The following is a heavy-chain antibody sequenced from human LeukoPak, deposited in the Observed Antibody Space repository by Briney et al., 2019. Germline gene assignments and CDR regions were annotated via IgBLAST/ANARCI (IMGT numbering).Heavy chain of an antibody. V-gene: IGHV3-53*01. CDR1: GFTVSRSF. D-gene: IGHD6-13*01. Sequence: GGSLRLSCAASGFTVSRSFMNWVRQAPGKGLEWLAILYRDGGNTYYADSVKGRFTISRDSSKNTLYLQMNSLRAEDTAVYYCAKIIAVAGTGEDNVFDIWGQGTMVTVSS. CDR3: AKIIAVAGTGEDNVFDI. J-gene: IGHJ3*02. CDR2: LYRDGGNT.